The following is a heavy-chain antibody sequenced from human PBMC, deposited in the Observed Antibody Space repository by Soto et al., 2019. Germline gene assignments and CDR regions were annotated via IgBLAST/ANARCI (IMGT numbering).Heavy chain of an antibody. Sequence: SETLSLTCAVYGGSFSGYYWSWIRQPPGKGLEWIGEINHSGSTNYNPSLKSRVTISVDTSKNQFSLKLSSVTAADTAVYYCAIRTTVTTGFMDVWGKGTAVTVSS. V-gene: IGHV4-34*01. CDR1: GGSFSGYY. CDR3: AIRTTVTTGFMDV. D-gene: IGHD4-4*01. CDR2: INHSGST. J-gene: IGHJ6*03.